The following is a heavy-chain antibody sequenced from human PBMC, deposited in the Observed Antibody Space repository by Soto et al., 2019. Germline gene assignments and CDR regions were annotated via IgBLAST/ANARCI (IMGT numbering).Heavy chain of an antibody. CDR1: GASFAAYY. Sequence: SETLSLTCTVSGASFAAYYWTWVRQPPGKGLEWIGEISHTGSANYNPSLQSRVTISAVTSKSQFSLKLTSVTAADTAVYYCARGYYFESSGFFYSQFYAMDVWGQGTTVTVSS. J-gene: IGHJ6*02. V-gene: IGHV4-34*01. CDR3: ARGYYFESSGFFYSQFYAMDV. CDR2: ISHTGSA. D-gene: IGHD3-22*01.